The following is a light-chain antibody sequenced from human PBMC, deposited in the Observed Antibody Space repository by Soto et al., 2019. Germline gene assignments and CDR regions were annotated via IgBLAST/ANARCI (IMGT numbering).Light chain of an antibody. Sequence: QSVLTQPPSVSGAPGQRVTISCTGSSSNIGAGYDVHWYQQLPGTAPKLHIYGNSNRPSGVPDRFSGSKSGTSASLAITGLQAEDEADYYCQSYDSSLSGSLFGGGTKLTVL. CDR1: SSNIGAGYD. V-gene: IGLV1-40*01. J-gene: IGLJ3*02. CDR3: QSYDSSLSGSL. CDR2: GNS.